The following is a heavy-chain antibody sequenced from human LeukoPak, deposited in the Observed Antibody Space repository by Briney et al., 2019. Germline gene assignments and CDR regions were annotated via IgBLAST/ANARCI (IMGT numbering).Heavy chain of an antibody. D-gene: IGHD2-2*01. CDR1: GGSISSYY. CDR3: ARGYIVVVPAAMPYNWFDP. V-gene: IGHV4-59*01. Sequence: PSETLSLTCTVSGGSISSYYWSWIRQPPGKGLEWIGYIYYSGSTNYNPSLKSRVTISVDTSKNQFSLKLSSVTAADTAVYYCARGYIVVVPAAMPYNWFDPWGQGTLVTVSS. J-gene: IGHJ5*02. CDR2: IYYSGST.